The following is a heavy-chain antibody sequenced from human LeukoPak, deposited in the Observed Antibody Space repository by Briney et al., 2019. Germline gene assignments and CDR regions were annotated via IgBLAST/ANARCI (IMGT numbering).Heavy chain of an antibody. V-gene: IGHV4-59*01. CDR2: IYYSGST. CDR1: GGSIISYY. J-gene: IGHJ4*02. Sequence: SETLSLTCTVSGGSIISYYWSWVRQPPGRGLGWVGSIYYSGSTNYNPSLQSRVTISLDESKHQFSQKLSSVTAADPAVDYCASSHDYDSSGDFAGYDFDDWGQGTMVTVSS. CDR3: ASSHDYDSSGDFAGYDFDD. D-gene: IGHD3-22*01.